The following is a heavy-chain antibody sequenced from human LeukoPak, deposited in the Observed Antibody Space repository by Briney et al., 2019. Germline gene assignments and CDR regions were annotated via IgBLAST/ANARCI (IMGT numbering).Heavy chain of an antibody. CDR2: IYHSGST. Sequence: PSETLSLTCTVSGGSISSYYWSWIRQPPGKGLEWIGNIYHSGSTYYNPSLKSRVTISVDTSKNQFSLKLSSVTAADTAIYYCARQGGGFRGYFDYWGQGTLVTVSS. CDR1: GGSISSYY. J-gene: IGHJ4*02. V-gene: IGHV4-59*08. CDR3: ARQGGGFRGYFDY. D-gene: IGHD3-16*01.